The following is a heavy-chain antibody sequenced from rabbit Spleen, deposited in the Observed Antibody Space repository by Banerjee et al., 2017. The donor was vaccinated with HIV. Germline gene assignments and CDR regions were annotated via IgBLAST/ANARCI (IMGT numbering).Heavy chain of an antibody. Sequence: QEHLVESGGGLVQPEGSLTLTCTASGFSFSSRYYMCWVRQAPGKGLEWIACIDVVKSGNTYYANWAKGRFTISKTSSTTVTLQMTSLTAADTATYFCARDAAGREDFNLWGPGTLVTVS. J-gene: IGHJ4*01. V-gene: IGHV1S45*01. CDR2: IDVVKSGNT. CDR3: ARDAAGREDFNL. D-gene: IGHD4-2*01. CDR1: GFSFSSRYY.